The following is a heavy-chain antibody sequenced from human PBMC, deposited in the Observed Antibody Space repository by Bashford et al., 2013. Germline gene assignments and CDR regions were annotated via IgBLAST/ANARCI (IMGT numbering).Heavy chain of an antibody. Sequence: WVRQAPGQGLEWMGWINPNPNSGATKYAEMFQGRVTMTRDTSISTAYLELSRLRSDDTAVYYCARDRKVDTAMVTWGQGTLVTVSS. V-gene: IGHV1-2*02. D-gene: IGHD5-18*01. CDR2: INPNPNSGAT. CDR3: ARDRKVDTAMVT. J-gene: IGHJ4*02.